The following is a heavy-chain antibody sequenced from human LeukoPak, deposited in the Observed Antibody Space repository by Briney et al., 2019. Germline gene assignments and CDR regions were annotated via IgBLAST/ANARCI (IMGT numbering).Heavy chain of an antibody. Sequence: GGSLRLSCAVSGITLSNYGMSWVRQAPGKGLEWVAGISGSGGRTNYADSVKGRFTISRDNPKNTLYLQMNSLRPEDTAVYFCAKRGVVIRVILVGFHKEAYYFDSWGQGALVTVSS. CDR3: AKRGVVIRVILVGFHKEAYYFDS. CDR2: ISGSGGRT. CDR1: GITLSNYG. V-gene: IGHV3-23*01. J-gene: IGHJ4*02. D-gene: IGHD3-22*01.